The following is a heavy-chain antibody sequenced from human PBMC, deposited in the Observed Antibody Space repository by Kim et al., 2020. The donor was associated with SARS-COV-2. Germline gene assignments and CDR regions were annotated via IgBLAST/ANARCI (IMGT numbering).Heavy chain of an antibody. CDR3: VRGDRWSGDY. J-gene: IGHJ4*02. V-gene: IGHV3-7*04. CDR2: ISQDGSER. Sequence: GGSLRLSCAASGFIFSNFWMSWVRQAPGKGLEGVARISQDGSERYYVDSVKGQFTISRDNAKNSVYLQLDGLRVEDTTVYYCVRGDRWSGDYWGQGSLVTVS. CDR1: GFIFSNFW. D-gene: IGHD1-26*01.